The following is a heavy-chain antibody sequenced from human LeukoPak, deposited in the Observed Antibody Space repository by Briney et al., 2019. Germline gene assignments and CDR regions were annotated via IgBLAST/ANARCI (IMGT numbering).Heavy chain of an antibody. Sequence: PSETLSLTCTVSGGSISSGSYYWGWIRQPPGKGLEWIGSIYYSGTIYYNPSLKSRVTISVDTSKNQLSLKLTSVTAADTAVYYCATQWIGHFDYWGQGTLVTVSS. CDR1: GGSISSGSYY. D-gene: IGHD5-12*01. V-gene: IGHV4-39*01. CDR2: IYYSGTI. J-gene: IGHJ4*02. CDR3: ATQWIGHFDY.